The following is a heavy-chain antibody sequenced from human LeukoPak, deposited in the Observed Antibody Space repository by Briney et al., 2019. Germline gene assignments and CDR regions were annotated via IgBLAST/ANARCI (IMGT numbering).Heavy chain of an antibody. CDR1: GGTFSSYA. CDR2: IIPIFGTA. CDR3: ARVNYGDSTGPTRYYYYYMDV. Sequence: ASVKVSCKASGGTFSSYAISWVRQAPGQGLEWMGGIIPIFGTANYAQKFQGRVTITADKSTSTAYMELSSLRSEDTAVYYCARVNYGDSTGPTRYYYYYMDVWGKGTTVTVSS. V-gene: IGHV1-69*06. J-gene: IGHJ6*03. D-gene: IGHD4-17*01.